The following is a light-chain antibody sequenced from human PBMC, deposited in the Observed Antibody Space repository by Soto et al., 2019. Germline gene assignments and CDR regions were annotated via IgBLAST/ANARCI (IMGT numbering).Light chain of an antibody. Sequence: DIQMTQSPSTLSASVGDRVTITCRASQSISSWLAWYQQKPGKAPKLLIYKASSLQSGVPSRFSGSGSGTEFTLTSSSLQPDDFANYYCQQYDSSPTLGQGTRVEIK. CDR2: KAS. V-gene: IGKV1-5*03. CDR3: QQYDSSPT. J-gene: IGKJ1*01. CDR1: QSISSW.